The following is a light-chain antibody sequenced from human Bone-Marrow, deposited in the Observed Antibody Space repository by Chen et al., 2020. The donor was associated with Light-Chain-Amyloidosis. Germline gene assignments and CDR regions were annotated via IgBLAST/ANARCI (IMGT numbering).Light chain of an antibody. J-gene: IGLJ3*02. V-gene: IGLV6-57*01. Sequence: MMTQPHSVSESPGKTVTISCTSSSGSIATNYVQWYQQRPVSSPTTVIYEDDRRPSGVPDQFSGSIDRSSNSASLTISGLQTEDEAAYDCQSYHVSSQGVFGGGTKLSVL. CDR2: EDD. CDR3: QSYHVSSQGV. CDR1: SGSIATNY.